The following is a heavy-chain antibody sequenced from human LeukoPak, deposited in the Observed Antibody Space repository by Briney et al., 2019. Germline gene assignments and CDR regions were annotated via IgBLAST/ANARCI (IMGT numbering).Heavy chain of an antibody. CDR3: ARIYRRDGLSPDYYFDF. Sequence: SETLSLTCTVSGGSIGTYYWSWLRQPPGKGLEWLGYIYYTGSTTYSPSLKSRVTMSVDPSRNQFSLNLNSVTAADTAVFFCARIYRRDGLSPDYYFDFWGRGILVTVSS. J-gene: IGHJ2*01. CDR2: IYYTGST. CDR1: GGSIGTYY. D-gene: IGHD5-24*01. V-gene: IGHV4-59*08.